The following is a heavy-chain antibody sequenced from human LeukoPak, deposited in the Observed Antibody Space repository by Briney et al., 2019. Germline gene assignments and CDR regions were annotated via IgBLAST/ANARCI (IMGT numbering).Heavy chain of an antibody. J-gene: IGHJ4*02. V-gene: IGHV1-18*01. CDR2: ISAYNGNT. CDR1: GYTFTSYG. Sequence: ASVKVSCKASGYTFTSYGISWVRQAPGQGLEWMGWISAYNGNTNYAQKLQGRVTMTTDTSTSTAYMELRSLRSDDTAVYYCARVTYCGGDCYALYYWGQGTLVTVSS. D-gene: IGHD2-21*02. CDR3: ARVTYCGGDCYALYY.